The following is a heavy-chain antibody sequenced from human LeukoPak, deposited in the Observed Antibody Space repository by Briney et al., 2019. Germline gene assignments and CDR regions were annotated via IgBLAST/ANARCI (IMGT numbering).Heavy chain of an antibody. CDR3: ARPLYDSSGYYYPYDAFDI. CDR2: IIPIFGTA. D-gene: IGHD3-22*01. V-gene: IGHV1-69*13. CDR1: GGTFSSYA. J-gene: IGHJ3*02. Sequence: GASVKVSCKASGGTFSSYAISWARQAPGQGLEWMGGIIPIFGTANYAQKFQGRVTITADESTSTAYMELSSLRSEDTAVYYCARPLYDSSGYYYPYDAFDIWGQGTMVTVSS.